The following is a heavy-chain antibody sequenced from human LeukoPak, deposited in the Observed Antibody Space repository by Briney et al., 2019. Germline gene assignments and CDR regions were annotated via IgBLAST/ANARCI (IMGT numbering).Heavy chain of an antibody. CDR2: IKQDGSEK. CDR3: AREGPSVTPYY. V-gene: IGHV3-7*01. Sequence: PGGSLRLSCTASGFTFSRSWMAWIRQAPGKGLEWVANIKQDGSEKYYVDSVKGRFTISRDNAKNSLYLQMNSLRAEDTAVYYCAREGPSVTPYYWGQGTLVTVSS. CDR1: GFTFSRSW. D-gene: IGHD4-17*01. J-gene: IGHJ4*02.